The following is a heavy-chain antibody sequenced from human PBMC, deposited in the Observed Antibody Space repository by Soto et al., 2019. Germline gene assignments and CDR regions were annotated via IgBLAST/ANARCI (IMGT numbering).Heavy chain of an antibody. Sequence: ASVKVSCKASGYTFTGYYLHWVRQAPGQGLEWMGWINPNSGDTNYPQNFQGSVTMTRDMSSNSAYMELSSLRSDDTAVYYCARGQSHQLVGDFDNWGQGTRVTVSS. V-gene: IGHV1-2*02. CDR3: ARGQSHQLVGDFDN. CDR2: INPNSGDT. CDR1: GYTFTGYY. D-gene: IGHD3-10*01. J-gene: IGHJ4*02.